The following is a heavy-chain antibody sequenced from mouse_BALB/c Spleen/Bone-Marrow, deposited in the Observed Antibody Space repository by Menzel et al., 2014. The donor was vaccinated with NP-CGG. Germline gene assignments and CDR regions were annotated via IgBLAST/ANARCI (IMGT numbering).Heavy chain of an antibody. CDR3: ARWEYYAKDY. CDR1: GFNIKDTY. V-gene: IGHV14-3*02. CDR2: IDPANGNT. Sequence: EVQLVESGAELVKPGASVKLSCTASGFNIKDTYMHWVKQRPEQGLEWIGRIDPANGNTKYDPKFQGKATITADTSSNTAYLQLSSLTSEDTAVYYCARWEYYAKDYWGQGTSVTVSS. D-gene: IGHD4-1*01. J-gene: IGHJ4*01.